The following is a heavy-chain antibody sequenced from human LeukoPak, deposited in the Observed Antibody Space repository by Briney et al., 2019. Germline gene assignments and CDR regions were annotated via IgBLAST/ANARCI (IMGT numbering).Heavy chain of an antibody. CDR1: GYTFTNYG. CDR3: AKDQGSEGNGWYNDY. D-gene: IGHD6-19*01. CDR2: ISAFDGKT. V-gene: IGHV1-18*04. Sequence: ASVKVSCKASGYTFTNYGFSWVRQAPGQGLEWMGWISAFDGKTSYAQKLQDRVTMTTDTSATTAYMELRSLRSDDTAVYYCAKDQGSEGNGWYNDYWGQGTLVTVSS. J-gene: IGHJ4*02.